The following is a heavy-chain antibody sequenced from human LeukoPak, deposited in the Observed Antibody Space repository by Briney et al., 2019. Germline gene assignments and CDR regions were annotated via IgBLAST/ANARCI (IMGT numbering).Heavy chain of an antibody. V-gene: IGHV3-48*03. Sequence: PGGSLRLSCAASGLTFSSYEMNWVRQAPGKWLEWVSYISSSGSTIYYADSVKGRFTISRDNAKNSLYLQMNSLRAEDTAVYYCARAYKYDYGDFYHAFDIWGQGTMVTVSS. CDR1: GLTFSSYE. CDR3: ARAYKYDYGDFYHAFDI. D-gene: IGHD4-17*01. J-gene: IGHJ3*02. CDR2: ISSSGSTI.